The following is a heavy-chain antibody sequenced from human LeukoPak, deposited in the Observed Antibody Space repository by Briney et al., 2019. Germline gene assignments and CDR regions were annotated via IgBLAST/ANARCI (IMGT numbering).Heavy chain of an antibody. Sequence: GESLVISCKGSGYSFASYWVGWVRQMPGKGLEWMGIIYPGDSDTRYSPSFEGQVTISADKSISTAYLQWSSLKASDTAMYYCARRYRSGGSSHFDYWGQGTLVTVSS. V-gene: IGHV5-51*01. CDR3: ARRYRSGGSSHFDY. D-gene: IGHD2-15*01. J-gene: IGHJ4*02. CDR1: GYSFASYW. CDR2: IYPGDSDT.